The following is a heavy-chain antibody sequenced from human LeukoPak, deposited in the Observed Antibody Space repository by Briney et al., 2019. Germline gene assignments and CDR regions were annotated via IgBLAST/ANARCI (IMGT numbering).Heavy chain of an antibody. J-gene: IGHJ5*02. CDR3: AIAVAARQGTIDP. D-gene: IGHD6-6*01. Sequence: GGSLRLSCAASGFTFSSYAMSWVRQAPGKGLEWVSAISGSGGTTYYADSVKGRFTISRDNSKSTLYVQMNSLRAEDTAVYYCAIAVAARQGTIDPWGQGTLVTISS. V-gene: IGHV3-23*01. CDR2: ISGSGGTT. CDR1: GFTFSSYA.